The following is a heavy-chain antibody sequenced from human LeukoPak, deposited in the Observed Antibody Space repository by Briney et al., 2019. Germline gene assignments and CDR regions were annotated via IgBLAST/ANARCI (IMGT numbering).Heavy chain of an antibody. Sequence: GGSLRLSCAASGFTFNTYGMHWVRQAPGKGLEWVSAISGSGANTYYADSVKGRFTISRDNSKNTLYLQINSLRAEDTAVYYCAKEKVLATVGTVGFDPWGQGTLVTVSS. CDR2: ISGSGANT. D-gene: IGHD6-13*01. V-gene: IGHV3-23*01. J-gene: IGHJ5*02. CDR1: GFTFNTYG. CDR3: AKEKVLATVGTVGFDP.